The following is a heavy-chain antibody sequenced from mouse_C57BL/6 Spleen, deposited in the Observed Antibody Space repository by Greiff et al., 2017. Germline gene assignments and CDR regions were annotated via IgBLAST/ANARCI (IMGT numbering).Heavy chain of an antibody. CDR1: GYSITSGYY. CDR2: ISYDGSN. CDR3: ARNSNYGEDDY. D-gene: IGHD2-5*01. Sequence: VQLKESGPGLVKPSQSLSLTCSVTGYSITSGYYWNWIRQFPGNKLEWMGYISYDGSNNYNPSLKNRISITRDTSKHQFFLKLNSVTTEDTASYYCARNSNYGEDDYWGQGTTLTVSS. V-gene: IGHV3-6*01. J-gene: IGHJ2*01.